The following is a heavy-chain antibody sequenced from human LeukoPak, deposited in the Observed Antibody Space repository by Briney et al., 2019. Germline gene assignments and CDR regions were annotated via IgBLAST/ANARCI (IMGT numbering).Heavy chain of an antibody. Sequence: GGSLRLSCAASGFTFSDIWMSWVRQAPGKGLEWVGRIKSNVDGGARDYAAPVKGRFTISRDDSKNTMHLQMSRLKTEDTGVYYWTTDGVDFWSGYYIGNYWGQGTLVAAS. CDR1: GFTFSDIW. CDR3: TTDGVDFWSGYYIGNY. D-gene: IGHD3-3*01. V-gene: IGHV3-15*01. CDR2: IKSNVDGGAR. J-gene: IGHJ4*02.